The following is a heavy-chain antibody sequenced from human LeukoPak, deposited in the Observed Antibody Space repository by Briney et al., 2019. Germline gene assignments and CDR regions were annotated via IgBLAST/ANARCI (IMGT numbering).Heavy chain of an antibody. Sequence: GGSLRLSCAASGFTFSSYAMHWVRQAPGEGLEWVAVISYDGSNKYYADSVKGRFTISRDNSKNTLYLQMNSLRAEDTAVYYCARDEYSSSWYADMAHYYYYGMDVWGQGTTVTVSS. CDR2: ISYDGSNK. CDR1: GFTFSSYA. J-gene: IGHJ6*02. V-gene: IGHV3-30-3*01. D-gene: IGHD6-13*01. CDR3: ARDEYSSSWYADMAHYYYYGMDV.